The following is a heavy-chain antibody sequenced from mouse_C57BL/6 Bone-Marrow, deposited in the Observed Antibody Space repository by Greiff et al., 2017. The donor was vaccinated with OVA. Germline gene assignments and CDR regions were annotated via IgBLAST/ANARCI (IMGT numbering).Heavy chain of an antibody. CDR2: IYPSDSET. Sequence: QVQLQQPGAELVRPGSSVKLSCKASGYTFTSYWMDWVKQRPGQGLEWIGNIYPSDSETHYNQKFKDKATLTVDKSSSTAYMQLSSLTSEDSAVYYCARIIYDYDVGFAYWGQGTLVTVSA. D-gene: IGHD2-4*01. J-gene: IGHJ3*01. V-gene: IGHV1-61*01. CDR1: GYTFTSYW. CDR3: ARIIYDYDVGFAY.